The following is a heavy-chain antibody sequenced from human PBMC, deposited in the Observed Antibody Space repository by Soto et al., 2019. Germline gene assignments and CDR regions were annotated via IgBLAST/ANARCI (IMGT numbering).Heavy chain of an antibody. V-gene: IGHV3-33*01. D-gene: IGHD3-22*01. J-gene: IGHJ4*02. CDR1: GFTFSSYG. CDR2: IWYDGSNK. CDR3: ASYYYDSSGYPDY. Sequence: GGSLRLSCAASGFTFSSYGMHWVRQAPGKGLEWVAVIWYDGSNKYYADSVKGRFTISRDNSKNTLYLQMNSLRAEDTAVYYCASYYYDSSGYPDYWGQGTLVTVSS.